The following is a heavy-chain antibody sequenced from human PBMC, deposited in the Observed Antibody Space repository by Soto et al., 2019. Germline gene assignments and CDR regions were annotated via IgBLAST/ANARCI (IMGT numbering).Heavy chain of an antibody. CDR3: ARESYDLWTGDFSYYAMDV. D-gene: IGHD3-3*01. Sequence: GGSLGLSGAASGFSFSNYWMSWVRQAPGKGLGWVANIKQDGSEKYYVDSVKGRFTISRDNAKKSLQLQMNSLRVEDTAVYYCARESYDLWTGDFSYYAMDVWGQGTTVTVSS. CDR1: GFSFSNYW. CDR2: IKQDGSEK. J-gene: IGHJ6*02. V-gene: IGHV3-7*01.